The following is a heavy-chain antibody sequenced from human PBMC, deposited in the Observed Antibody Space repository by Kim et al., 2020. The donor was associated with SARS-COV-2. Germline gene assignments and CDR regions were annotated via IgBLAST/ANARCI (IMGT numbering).Heavy chain of an antibody. CDR3: AGHDWFDP. J-gene: IGHJ5*02. CDR2: LFSDSRT. Sequence: GGSLRLSCAASGFTVSADHMSWVRQAPGKGLEWVSLLFSDSRTFYADSVKGRFTISRDDSRNTVHLEVNSLRPEDTATYYCAGHDWFDPWGHGTQVTVSS. V-gene: IGHV3-53*01. CDR1: GFTVSADH.